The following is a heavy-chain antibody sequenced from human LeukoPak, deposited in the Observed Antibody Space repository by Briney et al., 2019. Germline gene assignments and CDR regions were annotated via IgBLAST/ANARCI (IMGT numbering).Heavy chain of an antibody. Sequence: ASVKVSCKASGYTFTSYGISWVRQATGQGLEWMGWISAYNGNTNYAQKLQGRVTMTTDTSTSTAYMELRSLRSDDTAVYYCARLGGPRDYYYGMDVWGQGTTVTVSS. CDR2: ISAYNGNT. J-gene: IGHJ6*02. CDR1: GYTFTSYG. V-gene: IGHV1-18*01. CDR3: ARLGGPRDYYYGMDV. D-gene: IGHD2-15*01.